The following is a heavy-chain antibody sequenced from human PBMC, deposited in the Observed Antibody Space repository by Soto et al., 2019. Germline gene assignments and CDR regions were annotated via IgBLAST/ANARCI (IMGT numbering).Heavy chain of an antibody. CDR2: IYDSGST. CDR3: ARGLSGDKVDS. Sequence: QVQLQESGPGLVKPSQTLSLTCTIAGGSISSGDYYWSWIRQPPGKGLEWIGHIYDSGSTYNNPSLNSRVTISIDPSANQFSLNLRSVTAAGTAVYYCARGLSGDKVDSWGQGTLVTVSS. CDR1: GGSISSGDYY. J-gene: IGHJ4*02. V-gene: IGHV4-30-4*01. D-gene: IGHD1-1*01.